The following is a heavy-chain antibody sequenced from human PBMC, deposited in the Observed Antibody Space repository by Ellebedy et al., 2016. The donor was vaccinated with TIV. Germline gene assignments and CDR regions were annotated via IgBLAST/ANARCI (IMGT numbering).Heavy chain of an antibody. Sequence: SVKVSXKASGGTFSSYAISWVRQAPGQGLEWMGGIIPIFGTANYAQKFQGRVTITADKSTSTAYMELSSLRSEDTAVYYCASSKVVAARWPNDYWGQGTLVTVSS. CDR3: ASSKVVAARWPNDY. D-gene: IGHD2-15*01. CDR1: GGTFSSYA. J-gene: IGHJ4*02. CDR2: IIPIFGTA. V-gene: IGHV1-69*06.